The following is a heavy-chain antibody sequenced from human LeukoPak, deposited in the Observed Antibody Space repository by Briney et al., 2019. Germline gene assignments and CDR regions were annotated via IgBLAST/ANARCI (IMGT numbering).Heavy chain of an antibody. D-gene: IGHD4-11*01. J-gene: IGHJ3*01. Sequence: GRSLRLSCAASGFTFSSYGMHWVRQAPGKGLEWVSVIYYTGATYYADSVKDRFTISRDNSKNTVYLQMSSLRVDDTAIYFCARERQGTNSIHGMDGLDVWGQGTVVTVSS. V-gene: IGHV3-53*01. CDR1: GFTFSSYG. CDR2: IYYTGAT. CDR3: ARERQGTNSIHGMDGLDV.